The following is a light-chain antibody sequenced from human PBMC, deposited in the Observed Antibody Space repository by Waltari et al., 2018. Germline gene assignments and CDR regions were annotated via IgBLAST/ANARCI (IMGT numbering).Light chain of an antibody. V-gene: IGLV1-44*01. CDR3: AVWDDSLNGWV. CDR1: SSNLRTNP. J-gene: IGLJ3*02. CDR2: SNN. Sequence: SVLAQPPSASGTPGQRVPISCSGSSSNLRTNPVHWYQHLPGTAPKLLIYSNNQRPSGVPDRISGSKSGTSASLAISGLQSDDETDYYCAVWDDSLNGWVFGGGTKLTVL.